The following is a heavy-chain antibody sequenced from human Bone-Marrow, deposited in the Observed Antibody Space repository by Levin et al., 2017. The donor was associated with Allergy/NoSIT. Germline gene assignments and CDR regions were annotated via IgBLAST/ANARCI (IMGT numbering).Heavy chain of an antibody. CDR3: ARGNNQQLAPDY. J-gene: IGHJ4*02. CDR1: GGSISSGGYY. CDR2: IYYSGST. Sequence: LRLSCTVSGGSISSGGYYWSWIRQHPGKGLEWIGYIYYSGSTYYNPSLKSRVTISVDTSKNQFSLKLSSVTAADTAVYYCARGNNQQLAPDYWGQGTLVTVSS. V-gene: IGHV4-31*03. D-gene: IGHD6-13*01.